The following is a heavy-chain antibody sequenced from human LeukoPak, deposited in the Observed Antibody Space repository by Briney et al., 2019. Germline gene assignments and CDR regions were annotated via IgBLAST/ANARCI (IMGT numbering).Heavy chain of an antibody. V-gene: IGHV4-4*07. CDR3: ARDSGTTGEVKFDP. CDR2: ISGSGTI. CDR1: GGSINSY. D-gene: IGHD3-10*01. Sequence: PSETLSLTCTVSGGSINSYWSWIRQPAGKGLEWIGRISGSGTITYNPALQSRLSISIDTSKNQFSLTLMSVTAADTAVYYCARDSGTTGEVKFDPWGKGTLVTVSS. J-gene: IGHJ5*02.